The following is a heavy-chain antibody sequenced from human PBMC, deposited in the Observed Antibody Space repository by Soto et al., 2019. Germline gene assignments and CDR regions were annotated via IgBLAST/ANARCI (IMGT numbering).Heavy chain of an antibody. Sequence: PVGSLRLSCAASGFTFSRYAMSWVRQAPGKGLEWVSSISGSGGGTYYADSVKGRFTFSRDNSKNTLYLQMNSLRAEDTAVYYCAKFGMATTKRSPPYYIDYWGQGALVTVSS. J-gene: IGHJ4*02. V-gene: IGHV3-23*01. D-gene: IGHD1-1*01. CDR3: AKFGMATTKRSPPYYIDY. CDR2: ISGSGGGT. CDR1: GFTFSRYA.